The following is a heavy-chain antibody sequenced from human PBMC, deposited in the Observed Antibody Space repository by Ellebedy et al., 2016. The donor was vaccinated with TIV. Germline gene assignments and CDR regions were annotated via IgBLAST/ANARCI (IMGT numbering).Heavy chain of an antibody. Sequence: PGVSLRLSCVASGFTFSNYWMSWVRQAPGKGLEWVANTNEDESKKYFADSVKGRFTISRDNALNSLYLQMNSLRVEDTAVYFCARGDDNSGDYWGQGTLVTVSS. J-gene: IGHJ4*02. V-gene: IGHV3-7*04. CDR2: TNEDESKK. CDR3: ARGDDNSGDY. CDR1: GFTFSNYW. D-gene: IGHD1-1*01.